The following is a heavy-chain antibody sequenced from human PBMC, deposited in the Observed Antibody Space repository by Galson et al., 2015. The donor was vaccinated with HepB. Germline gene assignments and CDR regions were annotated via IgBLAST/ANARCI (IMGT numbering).Heavy chain of an antibody. V-gene: IGHV1-2*02. D-gene: IGHD6-13*01. CDR1: GYTFTGYY. CDR3: ARDLTSSSDAFDI. CDR2: INPNSGGT. J-gene: IGHJ3*02. Sequence: SVKVSCKASGYTFTGYYMHWVRQAPGQGLEWMGWINPNSGGTNYAQKFQGRVTMTRDTSISTAYMELSRLRSDDTAVYYCARDLTSSSDAFDIWGQGTMVTVSS.